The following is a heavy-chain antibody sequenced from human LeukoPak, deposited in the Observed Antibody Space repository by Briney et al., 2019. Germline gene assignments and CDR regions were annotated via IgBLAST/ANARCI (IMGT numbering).Heavy chain of an antibody. CDR2: LKEDGSVK. V-gene: IGHV3-7*01. CDR1: GFTFYNYW. J-gene: IGHJ4*02. CDR3: ARDERSGYYIY. D-gene: IGHD3-22*01. Sequence: GGSQRLSCEASGFTFYNYWMTWVRQAPGRGLEWVANLKEDGSVKQHADSVRGRFTISRDNTKNLVFLQTSSLKAEDSAVYYCARDERSGYYIYWGQGILVTVSS.